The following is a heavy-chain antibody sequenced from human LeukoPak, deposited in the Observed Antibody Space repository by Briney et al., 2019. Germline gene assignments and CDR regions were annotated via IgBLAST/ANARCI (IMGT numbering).Heavy chain of an antibody. CDR2: MNPITGNT. Sequence: ASVKVSCKTSENTFTTYDFNWVRQAPGQGLEWMGWMNPITGNTGYAQSFQGRVTMTTNTSKSTAYMELSSLRCEDTAVYYCARGLLADRGKRNWFDPWGQGTLVTVSS. CDR1: ENTFTTYD. V-gene: IGHV1-8*01. CDR3: ARGLLADRGKRNWFDP. D-gene: IGHD6-19*01. J-gene: IGHJ5*02.